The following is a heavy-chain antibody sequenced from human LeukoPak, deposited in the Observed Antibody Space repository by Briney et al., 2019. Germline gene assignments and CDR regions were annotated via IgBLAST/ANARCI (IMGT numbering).Heavy chain of an antibody. CDR1: GFIFSSYA. CDR2: ISYDGSNK. V-gene: IGHV3-30*04. J-gene: IGHJ3*02. Sequence: PGGSLRLSCAASGFIFSSYAMHWVRQAPGKGLEWVAVISYDGSNKYYADSVKGRFTISRDNSKNTLYLQMNSLRAEDTAVYYCARAKRNGFDIWGQGTMVTVSS. CDR3: ARAKRNGFDI.